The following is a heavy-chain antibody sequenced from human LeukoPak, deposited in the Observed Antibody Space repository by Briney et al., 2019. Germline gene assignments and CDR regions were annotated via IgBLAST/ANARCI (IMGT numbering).Heavy chain of an antibody. D-gene: IGHD3-3*01. CDR1: GFTVSSNY. CDR3: ARDSFWSGSPAEMDV. Sequence: AGGSLRLSCAASGFTVSSNYMSWVRQAPGKGLEWVSSISSSSSYIYYADSVKGRFTISRDNAKNSLYLQMNSLRAEDTAVYYCARDSFWSGSPAEMDVWGKGTTVTVSS. J-gene: IGHJ6*04. CDR2: ISSSSSYI. V-gene: IGHV3-21*01.